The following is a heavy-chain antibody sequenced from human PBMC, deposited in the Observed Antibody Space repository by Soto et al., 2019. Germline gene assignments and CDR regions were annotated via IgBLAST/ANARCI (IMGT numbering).Heavy chain of an antibody. Sequence: GGSLRLSCAAYGFTFSIYSMNWVRQAPGKGLEWVSYISSSSSTIHYADSVKGRFTISRDNAKNSLYLQMNSLRAEDTAVYYCARDEGSSSWLDFWGQGTLVTVSS. J-gene: IGHJ4*02. CDR2: ISSSSSTI. CDR3: ARDEGSSSWLDF. CDR1: GFTFSIYS. D-gene: IGHD6-13*01. V-gene: IGHV3-48*01.